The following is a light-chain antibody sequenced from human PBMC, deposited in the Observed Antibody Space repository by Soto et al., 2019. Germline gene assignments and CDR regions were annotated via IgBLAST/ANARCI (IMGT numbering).Light chain of an antibody. CDR3: QQYNSFSLST. CDR1: QSIGDW. Sequence: DIQMTQSPSTLSASVGDRVTITSRASQSIGDWLAWYQQRPGKPPTLLIYDASVSASGIPTRFSGSGSGTEFTLTITGLQPDDFATYYCQQYNSFSLSTFGRGTKVEIK. CDR2: DAS. J-gene: IGKJ2*01. V-gene: IGKV1-5*01.